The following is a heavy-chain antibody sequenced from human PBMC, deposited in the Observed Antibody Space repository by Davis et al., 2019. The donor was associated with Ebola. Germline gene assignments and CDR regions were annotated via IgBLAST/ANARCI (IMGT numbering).Heavy chain of an antibody. V-gene: IGHV1-69*13. D-gene: IGHD1-26*01. CDR3: ARAQVGVLYYYYGMDV. Sequence: AASVKVSCKASGGTFSSYAISWVRQAPGQGLEWMGGIIPIFGTANYAQKFQGRVTITADESTSTAYMELSSLKSEDTAVYYCARAQVGVLYYYYGMDVWGQGTTVTVSS. CDR2: IIPIFGTA. CDR1: GGTFSSYA. J-gene: IGHJ6*02.